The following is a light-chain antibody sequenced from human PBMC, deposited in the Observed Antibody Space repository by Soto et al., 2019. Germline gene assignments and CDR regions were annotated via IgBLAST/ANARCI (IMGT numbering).Light chain of an antibody. J-gene: IGKJ2*01. Sequence: AIQMTQSPSPLSASVGDRDTITCRASQDIRNDLGWYQQRPGKPPKVLIYATSNLESGVPPRFSGSRSGTDFTLTISSLQPEDFATYYCLQDYNRPYTFGQGTKLEF. CDR1: QDIRND. CDR2: ATS. V-gene: IGKV1-6*02. CDR3: LQDYNRPYT.